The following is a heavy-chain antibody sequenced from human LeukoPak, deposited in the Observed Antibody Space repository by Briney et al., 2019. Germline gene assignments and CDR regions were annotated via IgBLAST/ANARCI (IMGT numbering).Heavy chain of an antibody. CDR1: GFTFSSYA. CDR2: ISGSSGST. CDR3: AKDVGSSSGL. V-gene: IGHV3-23*01. J-gene: IGHJ4*02. Sequence: GGSLRLSCAASGFTFSSYAMSWVRQAPGKGLEWVSAISGSSGSTDYADSVKGRFTISRDNCKNTLYLQMNSLRAEDTAVYYCAKDVGSSSGLWGQGTLVTVSS. D-gene: IGHD6-6*01.